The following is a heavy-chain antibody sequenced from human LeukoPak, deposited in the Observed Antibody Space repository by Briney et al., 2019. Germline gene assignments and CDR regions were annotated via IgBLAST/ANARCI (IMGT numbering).Heavy chain of an antibody. Sequence: ASVKVSCKASGYTFTSYGISWVRQAPGQGLEWMGWISAYNANTKYAQKPQGRVTMTTDTSTSTAYMELRSLRSDDTAVYYCARVIEYCGGDCYNWFDPWGQGTLVTVSS. CDR1: GYTFTSYG. CDR2: ISAYNANT. V-gene: IGHV1-18*01. CDR3: ARVIEYCGGDCYNWFDP. D-gene: IGHD2-21*02. J-gene: IGHJ5*02.